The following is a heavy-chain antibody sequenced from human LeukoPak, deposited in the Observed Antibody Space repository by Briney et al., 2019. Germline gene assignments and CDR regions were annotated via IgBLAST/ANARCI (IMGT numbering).Heavy chain of an antibody. Sequence: SETPSLTCTVSRGSIGTYYWSWIRQPAGKGLDWIGRIYTSGSTKKNPSLSSRVTISIDASKNQFSLRLSSLTAADTAIYYCARDSGRRGYPEYSFDYWGQGTPVIVSS. D-gene: IGHD3-10*01. CDR1: RGSIGTYY. V-gene: IGHV4-4*07. CDR2: IYTSGST. CDR3: ARDSGRRGYPEYSFDY. J-gene: IGHJ4*02.